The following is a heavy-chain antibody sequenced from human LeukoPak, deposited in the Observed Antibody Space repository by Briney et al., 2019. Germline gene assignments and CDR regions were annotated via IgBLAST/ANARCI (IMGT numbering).Heavy chain of an antibody. V-gene: IGHV4-59*01. D-gene: IGHD2-15*01. CDR3: ARGRVAYSAYYFDY. J-gene: IGHJ4*02. Sequence: PSETLSLTCTVSGDSITNYFWSWIRQPPGKGLEGIGYIYYTGSTNHEPSLRSRVTISVDPSTNQFSLRLRSLTAADTAVCYCARGRVAYSAYYFDYWGQGTLVTVSS. CDR1: GDSITNYF. CDR2: IYYTGST.